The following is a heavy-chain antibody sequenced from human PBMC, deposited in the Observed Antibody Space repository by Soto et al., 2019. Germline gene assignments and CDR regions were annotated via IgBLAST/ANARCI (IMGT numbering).Heavy chain of an antibody. D-gene: IGHD3-9*01. CDR1: VGSISSYY. Sequence: SETLSLTCTVSVGSISSYYWSWIRQPPGKGLEWIGYIYYSGSTNYNPSLKSRVTISVDTSKNQFSLRLSSVTAADTAVYYCARVLTGSNRDYWGQGTLVTVSS. J-gene: IGHJ4*02. CDR2: IYYSGST. CDR3: ARVLTGSNRDY. V-gene: IGHV4-59*08.